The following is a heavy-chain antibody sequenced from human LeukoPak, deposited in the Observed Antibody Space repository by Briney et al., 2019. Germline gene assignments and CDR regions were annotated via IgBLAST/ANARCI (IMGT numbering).Heavy chain of an antibody. CDR3: ARGVGATFGN. Sequence: SETLSLTCAVHGGSFSGYYWSWIRQPPGKGLEWIGEINHSGSTNYNPSLKSRVTISVDTSKNQFSLKLSSVTAADTAVYYCARGVGATFGNWGQGTLVTVST. D-gene: IGHD1-26*01. J-gene: IGHJ4*02. CDR2: INHSGST. CDR1: GGSFSGYY. V-gene: IGHV4-34*01.